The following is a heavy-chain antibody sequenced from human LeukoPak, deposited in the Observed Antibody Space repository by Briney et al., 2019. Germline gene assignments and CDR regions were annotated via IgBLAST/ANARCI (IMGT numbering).Heavy chain of an antibody. Sequence: GGSLRLSCAASGFTFSSSGMSWVRQAPGKGLEWVSTIRGSGGRTHYADSVKGRPTISRDNSKGTLYLQINSLRVDDTAVYYCAKVVNYGLDPFDYWGQGILVTVSS. D-gene: IGHD5-24*01. CDR2: IRGSGGRT. J-gene: IGHJ4*02. CDR1: GFTFSSSG. CDR3: AKVVNYGLDPFDY. V-gene: IGHV3-23*01.